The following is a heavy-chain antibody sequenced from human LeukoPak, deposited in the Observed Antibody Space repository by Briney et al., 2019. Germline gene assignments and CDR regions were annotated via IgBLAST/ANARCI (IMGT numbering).Heavy chain of an antibody. Sequence: GGSLRLSCAASGFTFSSYGMHWVRQAPGKGLEYVSSINPSGSYVSYADFAKGRFTISRDNWRNTLHLQMNSLTPDDTAIYYCVREMGSGTHYCLEFWGQGALVTVSA. V-gene: IGHV3-64D*06. CDR3: VREMGSGTHYCLEF. D-gene: IGHD3-10*01. CDR2: INPSGSYV. CDR1: GFTFSSYG. J-gene: IGHJ4*02.